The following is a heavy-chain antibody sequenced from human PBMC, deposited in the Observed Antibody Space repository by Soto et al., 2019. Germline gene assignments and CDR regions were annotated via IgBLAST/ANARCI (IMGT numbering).Heavy chain of an antibody. CDR3: AKGTSSGGSCCPN. Sequence: QVQLVESGGGVVQPGRSLRLSCAASGFTFSSYGMHWVRQAPGKGLEWVAVISYDGSNKYYADSVKGRFTISRDNSKNTLHLQMNRLRAEDMAVYYCAKGTSSGGSCCPNLGQGPLVTASS. J-gene: IGHJ4*02. CDR1: GFTFSSYG. D-gene: IGHD2-15*01. CDR2: ISYDGSNK. V-gene: IGHV3-30*18.